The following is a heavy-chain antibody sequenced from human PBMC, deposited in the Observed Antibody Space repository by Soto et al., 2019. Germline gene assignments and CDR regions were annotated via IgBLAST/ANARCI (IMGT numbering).Heavy chain of an antibody. CDR1: GYTFTHYY. CDR3: ARDLAAGDH. J-gene: IGHJ4*02. V-gene: IGHV1-46*01. D-gene: IGHD6-13*01. Sequence: QVQLVQSGAEVKKPGASVKVSCRTSGYTFTHYYIHWVRQAPGQGLEWLGIINPASGSTNYAQDFQGRVTLTMDTSTTTFYMELSGLRAEDTAIFYGARDLAAGDHWGQGTLVTVSS. CDR2: INPASGST.